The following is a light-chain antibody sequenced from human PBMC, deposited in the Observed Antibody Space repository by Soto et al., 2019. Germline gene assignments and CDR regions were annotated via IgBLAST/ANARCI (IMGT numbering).Light chain of an antibody. J-gene: IGKJ1*01. CDR1: QSVSSSY. CDR3: QQYGSSPPTWT. CDR2: GAS. V-gene: IGKV3-20*01. Sequence: EIVLTQSPDTLSLSPGERATLSCRASQSVSSSYLAWYQQKPGQAPRLLIYGASSRATGIPDRFSGSGSGTDFTLTISRLEPGDFAVYYCQQYGSSPPTWTFGQGTKVEI.